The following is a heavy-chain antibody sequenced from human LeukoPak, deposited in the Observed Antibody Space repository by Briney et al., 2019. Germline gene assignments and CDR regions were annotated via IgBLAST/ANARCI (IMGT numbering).Heavy chain of an antibody. CDR3: ARDYDFSSGRFDS. J-gene: IGHJ4*02. CDR2: VSPYNGNT. Sequence: ASVKVSCKASDYTFTIYGITWVRQAPGQGLEWMGWVSPYNGNTSYAQKFQGRVTMTTDTSTSTAYMELRSLKSDDTAVYYCARDYDFSSGRFDSWGQGTLVTVSS. D-gene: IGHD3-3*01. CDR1: DYTFTIYG. V-gene: IGHV1-18*01.